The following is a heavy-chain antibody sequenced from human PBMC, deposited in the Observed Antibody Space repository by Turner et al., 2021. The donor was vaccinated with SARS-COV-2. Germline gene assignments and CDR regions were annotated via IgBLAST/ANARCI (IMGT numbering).Heavy chain of an antibody. V-gene: IGHV1-69*06. CDR3: ARGGGYDILTGAYYGMDV. D-gene: IGHD3-9*01. CDR2: IIPIFSKT. CDR1: GGTFSSYA. J-gene: IGHJ6*02. Sequence: QVQLVQSGAEVKKPGSSVKVSCKASGGTFSSYAITWVRQAPGQGLEWMGGIIPIFSKTNYAQKFQGRVTITADKSTSKAYMGLSSLGSEDTAVYYCARGGGYDILTGAYYGMDVWGQGTTVTVSS.